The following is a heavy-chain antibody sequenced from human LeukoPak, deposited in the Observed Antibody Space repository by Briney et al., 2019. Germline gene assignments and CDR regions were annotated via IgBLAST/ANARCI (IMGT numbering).Heavy chain of an antibody. CDR2: ISSSSSYI. CDR1: GFSFSSYS. Sequence: PGGSLRLSCAGSGFSFSSYSMNWVRQAPGKGLEWVSSISSSSSYIYYADSVKGRFTISRDNAKNSLYLQMNSLRAEDTAVYYCARGIAVAGTGDYWGQGTLVTVSS. D-gene: IGHD6-19*01. V-gene: IGHV3-21*01. J-gene: IGHJ4*02. CDR3: ARGIAVAGTGDY.